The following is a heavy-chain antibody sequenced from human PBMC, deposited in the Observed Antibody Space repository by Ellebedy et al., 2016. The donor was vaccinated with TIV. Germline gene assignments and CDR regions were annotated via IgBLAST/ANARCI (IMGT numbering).Heavy chain of an antibody. Sequence: GGSLRLXCAASGFTFIIYSLNWVRQAPGKGPEWVSYISSSSRTIYYADSVKGRFTISRDNAKNSLYLQMNSLRAEDTAVYYCAAAAGAGDDAFDIWGQGTMVTVSS. CDR3: AAAAGAGDDAFDI. D-gene: IGHD6-13*01. J-gene: IGHJ3*02. CDR2: ISSSSRTI. V-gene: IGHV3-48*01. CDR1: GFTFIIYS.